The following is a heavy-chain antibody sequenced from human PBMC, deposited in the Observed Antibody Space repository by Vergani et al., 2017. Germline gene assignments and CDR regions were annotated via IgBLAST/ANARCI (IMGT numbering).Heavy chain of an antibody. Sequence: QVQLQQWGAGLLKPSETLSLTCAVYGGSFSGYYWSWIRQPPGKGLEWIGEINHSGSTNYNPSLKSRVTISVDTTKNQFSLKLSSVTAADTAVYYCARGRSGSGSLRDFDYWGQGTLVTVSS. D-gene: IGHD3-10*01. CDR1: GGSFSGYY. CDR2: INHSGST. V-gene: IGHV4-34*01. J-gene: IGHJ4*02. CDR3: ARGRSGSGSLRDFDY.